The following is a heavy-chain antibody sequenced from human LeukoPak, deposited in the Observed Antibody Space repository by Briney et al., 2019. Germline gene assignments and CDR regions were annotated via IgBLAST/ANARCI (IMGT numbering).Heavy chain of an antibody. J-gene: IGHJ2*01. V-gene: IGHV3-74*01. D-gene: IGHD2-2*01. CDR2: INSDVSST. Sequence: QPGGSLRLSCAASGFTVSTNYMNWVRQAPGKGLVWVSLINSDVSSTTYADSVKGRFTISRDNAKNTLYLQMNSLRAEDTAVYYCARASGTSYFDLWGRGTLVTVSS. CDR1: GFTVSTNY. CDR3: ARASGTSYFDL.